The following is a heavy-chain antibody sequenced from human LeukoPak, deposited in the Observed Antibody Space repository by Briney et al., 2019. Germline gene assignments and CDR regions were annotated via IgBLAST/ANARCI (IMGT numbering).Heavy chain of an antibody. CDR1: GFTFSSYA. Sequence: GGSLRLSCAASGFTFSSYAMHWVRQAPGKGLEWVAVISYDGSNKYYADSVKGRFTISRDNSKNTLYLQMNSLRAEDTAVYYCARETDGAARLGHFDYWGQGTLVTVSS. CDR2: ISYDGSNK. D-gene: IGHD6-6*01. CDR3: ARETDGAARLGHFDY. V-gene: IGHV3-30-3*01. J-gene: IGHJ4*02.